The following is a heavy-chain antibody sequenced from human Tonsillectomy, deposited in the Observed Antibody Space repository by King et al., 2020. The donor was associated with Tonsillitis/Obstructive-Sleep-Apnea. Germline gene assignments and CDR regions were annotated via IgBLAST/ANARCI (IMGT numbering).Heavy chain of an antibody. D-gene: IGHD3-10*01. J-gene: IGHJ3*02. CDR1: GFTFSSYG. CDR3: AKASNYGSGSFSRMRSGDFDI. Sequence: VQLVESGGGVVQPGRSLRLSCAASGFTFSSYGMYWVRQAPGKGLEWVAVISYDGSNKYHADSVKGRFNISRDNSKKTLYLQMNSLRVEDTAVYYCAKASNYGSGSFSRMRSGDFDIWGQGTMVTVS. V-gene: IGHV3-30*18. CDR2: ISYDGSNK.